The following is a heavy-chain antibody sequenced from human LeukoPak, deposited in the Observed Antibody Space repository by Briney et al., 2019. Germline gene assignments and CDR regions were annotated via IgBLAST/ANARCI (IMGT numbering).Heavy chain of an antibody. CDR2: ISAYNGNT. V-gene: IGHV1-18*01. CDR3: ARDLGYDSSGSLYFDY. CDR1: GYTFTTYG. Sequence: ASVNVSCKASGYTFTTYGISWVRQAPGQGLEWMGWISAYNGNTNYAQKLQGRVTMTTDTSTSTAYMEVRSLRPDDTAVYYCARDLGYDSSGSLYFDYWGQGTLVTVSS. D-gene: IGHD3-22*01. J-gene: IGHJ4*02.